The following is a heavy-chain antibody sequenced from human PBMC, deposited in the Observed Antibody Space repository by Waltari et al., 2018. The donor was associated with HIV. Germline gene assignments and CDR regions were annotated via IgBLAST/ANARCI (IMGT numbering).Heavy chain of an antibody. V-gene: IGHV3-7*01. CDR2: INQDGSDK. J-gene: IGHJ4*02. CDR1: GFIFSTYW. CDR3: VTGGGSTGVGDN. D-gene: IGHD3-16*01. Sequence: EVQLVESGGGLVQSGKSLRLSCAASGFIFSTYWLTWVRQAPGKGLEWVDNINQDGSDKYYVDSVKGRFTISRKNAKKSLYLQMSSLRAEDSAVYYCVTGGGSTGVGDNWGQGGLVTVSS.